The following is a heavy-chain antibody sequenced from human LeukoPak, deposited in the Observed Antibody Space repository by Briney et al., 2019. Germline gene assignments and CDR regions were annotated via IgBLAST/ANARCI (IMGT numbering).Heavy chain of an antibody. V-gene: IGHV1-2*02. Sequence: GASVKVSCKASGYTFTGYYMRWVRQAPGQGLEWMGWINPNSGGTNYAQKFQGRVTMTRDTSISTAYMELSRLRSDDTAVYYCARGQYGSVTYPDYWGQGTLVTVS. J-gene: IGHJ4*02. D-gene: IGHD4-17*01. CDR3: ARGQYGSVTYPDY. CDR2: INPNSGGT. CDR1: GYTFTGYY.